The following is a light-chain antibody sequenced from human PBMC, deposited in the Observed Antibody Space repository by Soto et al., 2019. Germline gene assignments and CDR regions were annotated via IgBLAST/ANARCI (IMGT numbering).Light chain of an antibody. J-gene: IGKJ4*01. CDR3: QQYVTSPPRLT. Sequence: EIVLTQSPGTLSLSPGERATLSCRASQSVSSTYLAWYQQKPGQAPRLLVYDVSTRATGIPDRFSGSGCGTDFKLTISRLEPEDFAVYYCQQYVTSPPRLTFGGGTKVEIK. CDR2: DVS. V-gene: IGKV3-20*01. CDR1: QSVSSTY.